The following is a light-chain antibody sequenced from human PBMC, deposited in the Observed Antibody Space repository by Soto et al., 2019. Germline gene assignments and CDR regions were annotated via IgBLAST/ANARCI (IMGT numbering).Light chain of an antibody. CDR3: QQRYNWPLT. V-gene: IGKV3-11*01. CDR1: QSIDTY. J-gene: IGKJ1*01. CDR2: DAS. Sequence: EIVLTQSPATLSSSPGERATLSCRASQSIDTYLAWYQQKPGQAPRLLIYDASDRATGIPARFSGSGSGTAFTLTISGLEPEDFALYYCQQRYNWPLTFGQGTKVDIK.